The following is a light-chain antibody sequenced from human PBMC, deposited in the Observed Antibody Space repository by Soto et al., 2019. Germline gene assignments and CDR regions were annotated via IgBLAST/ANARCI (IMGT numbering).Light chain of an antibody. CDR1: GSDVGGYNL. J-gene: IGLJ2*01. CDR3: LSYAGTDTWI. CDR2: EAY. Sequence: QSALTQPASVSVSPGQSITISCTGSGSDVGGYNLVSWYQHHPGKVPKLVIFEAYKRPSGVSDRFSGSKSGNTASLTISGLQAEYEADYYCLSYAGTDTWIFGGGTKLTVL. V-gene: IGLV2-23*01.